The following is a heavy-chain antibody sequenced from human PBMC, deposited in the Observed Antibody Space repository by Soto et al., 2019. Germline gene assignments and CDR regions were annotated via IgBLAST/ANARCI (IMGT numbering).Heavy chain of an antibody. D-gene: IGHD5-18*01. J-gene: IGHJ5*02. CDR3: ARNSQLGYSYGSFDP. V-gene: IGHV1-3*01. CDR2: INAGNGNT. CDR1: GYTFTSYA. Sequence: GASVNVSCKASGYTFTSYAMHWVRQAPGQRLEWMGWINAGNGNTKYSQKFQGRVTITRDTSASTAYMELSSLRSEDTAVYYCARNSQLGYSYGSFDPWGQGTLVTVSS.